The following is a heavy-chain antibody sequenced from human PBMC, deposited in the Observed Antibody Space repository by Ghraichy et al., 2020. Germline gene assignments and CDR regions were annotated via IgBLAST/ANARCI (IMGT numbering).Heavy chain of an antibody. J-gene: IGHJ5*02. CDR1: GGSISSYY. CDR3: ARVQFKTNGDWFDP. D-gene: IGHD2-8*01. V-gene: IGHV4-59*01. CDR2: IYYSGST. Sequence: SETLSLTCTVSGGSISSYYWSWIRQPPGKGLEWIGYIYYSGSTNYNPSLKSRVTISVDTSKNQFSLKLSSVTAADTAVYYCARVQFKTNGDWFDPWGQGTLVTVSS.